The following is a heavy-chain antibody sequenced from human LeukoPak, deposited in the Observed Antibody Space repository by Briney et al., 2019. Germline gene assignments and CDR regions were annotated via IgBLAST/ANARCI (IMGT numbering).Heavy chain of an antibody. D-gene: IGHD4-17*01. CDR1: GFTFSIYD. V-gene: IGHV3-23*01. Sequence: PGGSLRLSCAASGFTFSIYDMSWVRQAPGKGLEWVSVITGSSTTIVYADSVKGRFTISRDNSKNTLYLQMNSLRAEDTAIYYCTKDLPDYGDYIEGYWGQGTLVTVSS. CDR3: TKDLPDYGDYIEGY. J-gene: IGHJ4*02. CDR2: ITGSSTTI.